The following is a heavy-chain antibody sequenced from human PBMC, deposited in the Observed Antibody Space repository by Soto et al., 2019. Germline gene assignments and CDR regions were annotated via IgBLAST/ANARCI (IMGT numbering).Heavy chain of an antibody. CDR1: GGSFSGYY. Sequence: SETLSLTCAVYGGSFSGYYWSWIRQPPGKGLEWIGEINHSGSTNYNPSLKSRVTISVDTSKNQFSLKLSSVTAADTAVYYCARVFELGGNAFDIWGQGTMVTVSS. D-gene: IGHD7-27*01. V-gene: IGHV4-34*01. CDR3: ARVFELGGNAFDI. CDR2: INHSGST. J-gene: IGHJ3*02.